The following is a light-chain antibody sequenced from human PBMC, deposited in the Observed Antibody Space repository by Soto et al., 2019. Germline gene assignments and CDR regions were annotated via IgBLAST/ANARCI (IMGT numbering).Light chain of an antibody. V-gene: IGKV1-39*01. CDR2: AAS. CDR1: QSITDY. Sequence: DIQMTQSPSSLSASVGDRVTITCRASQSITDYLNWYQQKPGKAPKLLIYAASSLQSGVPSRFSASGSGTDFTLTIIRLHPEDFATHFCQQTYITPFTFGQGTRLEIK. CDR3: QQTYITPFT. J-gene: IGKJ5*01.